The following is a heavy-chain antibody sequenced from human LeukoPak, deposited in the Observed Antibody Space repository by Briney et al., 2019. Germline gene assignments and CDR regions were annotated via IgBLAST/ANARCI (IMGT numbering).Heavy chain of an antibody. CDR2: ISYSGSP. CDR3: ARGLGYCSNGVCYTFAY. CDR1: GGSINSYY. J-gene: IGHJ4*02. D-gene: IGHD2-8*01. Sequence: SETLSLTCTVSGGSINSYYWSWIRQPPGKGLEWIGYISYSGSPYYNPSLKSRVAMSIDTSKNQFSLALSSVTAADTAVYYCARGLGYCSNGVCYTFAYWGQGTLVTVSS. V-gene: IGHV4-59*08.